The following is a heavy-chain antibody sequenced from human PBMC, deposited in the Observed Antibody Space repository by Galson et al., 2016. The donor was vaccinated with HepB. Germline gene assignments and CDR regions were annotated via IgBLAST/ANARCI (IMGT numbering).Heavy chain of an antibody. V-gene: IGHV3-30*04. CDR3: ARDKGGQYFDL. Sequence: SLRLSCAASGFTSSHYAMHWVRQAPGKGLEWVAIIFNDGSEQLYADSVQGRITLSRDNSKKMFYLEMNSLRPEDTAIYYCARDKGGQYFDLWGRGTLVSGSS. CDR1: GFTSSHYA. D-gene: IGHD2-15*01. CDR2: IFNDGSEQ. J-gene: IGHJ2*01.